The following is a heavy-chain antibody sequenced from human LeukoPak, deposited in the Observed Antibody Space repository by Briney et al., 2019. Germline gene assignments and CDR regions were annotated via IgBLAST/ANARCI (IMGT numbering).Heavy chain of an antibody. CDR2: IYHSGST. CDR1: GYSISSGYY. CDR3: ARGGSSWPIPPHWFDY. D-gene: IGHD6-13*01. Sequence: ETLSLTCTVSGYSISSGYYWGWIRQPPGKGLEWIGSIYHSGSTYYNPSLKSRVTISVDTSKNQFSLKLSSVTAADTAVYYCARGGSSWPIPPHWFDYWGPGVLVTVSS. V-gene: IGHV4-38-2*02. J-gene: IGHJ4*02.